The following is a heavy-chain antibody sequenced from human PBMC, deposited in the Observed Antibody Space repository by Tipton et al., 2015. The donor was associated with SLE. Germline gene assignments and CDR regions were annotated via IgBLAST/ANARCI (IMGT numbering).Heavy chain of an antibody. CDR2: VYYGGST. V-gene: IGHV4-59*01. Sequence: TLSLTCTVSGDSITYYYWSWIRQPPGKGLEWIGYVYYGGSTNYNPSLKSRVTISLDTSKNQFSLQLSSVTAADTAVYYCATDRRIVVVPAAMGYNWFDPWGHGTLVTISS. CDR3: ATDRRIVVVPAAMGYNWFDP. J-gene: IGHJ5*02. D-gene: IGHD2-2*01. CDR1: GDSITYYY.